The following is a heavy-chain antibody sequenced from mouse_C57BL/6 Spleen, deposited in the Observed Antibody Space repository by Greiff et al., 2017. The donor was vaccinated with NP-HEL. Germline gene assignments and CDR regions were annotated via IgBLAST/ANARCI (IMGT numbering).Heavy chain of an antibody. D-gene: IGHD2-4*01. CDR1: GFTFSSYG. CDR2: ISSGGSYT. Sequence: EVRLVESGGDLVKPGGSLKLSCAASGFTFSSYGMSWVRQTPDKRLEWVATISSGGSYTYSPDSVKGRFTISRDNAKNTLYLQMSSLKSEDTAMYYCERSYYDYDFYAMDYWGQGTSVTVSS. V-gene: IGHV5-6*01. CDR3: ERSYYDYDFYAMDY. J-gene: IGHJ4*01.